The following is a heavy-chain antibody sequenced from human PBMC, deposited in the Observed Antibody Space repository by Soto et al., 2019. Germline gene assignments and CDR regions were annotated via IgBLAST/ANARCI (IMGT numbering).Heavy chain of an antibody. CDR2: MKPNSRVT. CDR1: DFTLTSYD. J-gene: IGHJ5*02. Sequence: SVKVSCQPSDFTLTSYDIHWVRQAPGQGLKWMGWMKPNSRVTGYAQKFQGRVIMTRNTSISTAYMELISLTSEDTAVYYCSRPRHRRWLDPWGQGTLVTVSS. CDR3: SRPRHRRWLDP. V-gene: IGHV1-8*01.